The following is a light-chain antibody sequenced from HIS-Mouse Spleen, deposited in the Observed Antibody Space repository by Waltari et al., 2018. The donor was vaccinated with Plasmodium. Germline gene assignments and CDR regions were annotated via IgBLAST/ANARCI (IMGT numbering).Light chain of an antibody. Sequence: EIVLTQSPATLSLSPGERATLSCSASQSVSSYLAWYQQKPGQAPRLLIYDASNRATCIPARFSGSGSGTDVTLTISSLEPEDFAVYYCQQRSNWPLTFGGGTKVEIK. CDR3: QQRSNWPLT. J-gene: IGKJ4*01. CDR2: DAS. V-gene: IGKV3-11*01. CDR1: QSVSSY.